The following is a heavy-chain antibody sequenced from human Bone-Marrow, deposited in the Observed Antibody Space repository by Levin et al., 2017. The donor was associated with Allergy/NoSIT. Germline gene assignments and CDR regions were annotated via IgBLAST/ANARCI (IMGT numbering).Heavy chain of an antibody. Sequence: GESLKISCAASGFTFSSYSMNWVRQAPGKGLEWVSSISSSSSYIYYADSVKGRFTISRDNAKNSLYLQMNSLRAEDTAVYYCARDVPGYSSGWDPNDAFDIWGQGTMVTVSS. CDR3: ARDVPGYSSGWDPNDAFDI. V-gene: IGHV3-21*01. D-gene: IGHD6-19*01. CDR2: ISSSSSYI. J-gene: IGHJ3*02. CDR1: GFTFSSYS.